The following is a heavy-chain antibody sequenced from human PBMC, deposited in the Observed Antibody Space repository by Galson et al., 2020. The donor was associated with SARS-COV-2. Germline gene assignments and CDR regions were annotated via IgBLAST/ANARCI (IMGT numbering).Heavy chain of an antibody. CDR3: TRGSNSSPFYHFDP. CDR1: GYTFSGHY. J-gene: IGHJ5*02. V-gene: IGHV1-2*06. D-gene: IGHD3-10*01. Sequence: ASVKVSCKASGYTFSGHYMHWVRLAPGQGLEWMGRINPNSGDTDVAQKFQGRVTMTTDTSLTTAYMELSRLTSDDTAVYYCTRGSNSSPFYHFDPWGQGTLVIVSS. CDR2: INPNSGDT.